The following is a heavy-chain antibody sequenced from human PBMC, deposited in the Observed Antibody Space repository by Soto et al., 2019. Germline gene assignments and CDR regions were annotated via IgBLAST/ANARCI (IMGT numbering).Heavy chain of an antibody. J-gene: IGHJ3*02. CDR2: ISSSGVST. CDR3: AKAPDIYAGGRPDAFAI. CDR1: GFTFSDYA. D-gene: IGHD2-15*01. Sequence: EVQVLESGGGLVQPGGSLRLSCTASGFTFSDYAMSWVREAPGKGLEWVSAISSSGVSTFYGDSVKGRFTISRDNSMKTLLLQMNTLRAEDTAVYYCAKAPDIYAGGRPDAFAIWGQGTRVSGSS. V-gene: IGHV3-23*01.